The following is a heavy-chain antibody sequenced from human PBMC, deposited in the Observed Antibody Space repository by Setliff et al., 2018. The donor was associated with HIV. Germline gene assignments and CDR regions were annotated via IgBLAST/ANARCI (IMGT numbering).Heavy chain of an antibody. D-gene: IGHD1-26*01. CDR2: IDGDGSGT. Sequence: PGGSLRLSCAASGFTFRNYWMHWVRQAPGKGLVWVSRIDGDGSGTSYADSVQGRSTISRDNAKNTLYLQMNSLRAEDTAVYCCARVSELLAYYMDVWGKGTTVTVSS. CDR3: ARVSELLAYYMDV. J-gene: IGHJ6*03. CDR1: GFTFRNYW. V-gene: IGHV3-74*01.